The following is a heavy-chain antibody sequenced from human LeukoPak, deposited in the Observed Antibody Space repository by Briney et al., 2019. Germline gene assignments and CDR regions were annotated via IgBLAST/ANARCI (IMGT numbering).Heavy chain of an antibody. V-gene: IGHV4-34*01. J-gene: IGHJ2*01. CDR1: GGSFSGYY. CDR2: INHSGST. Sequence: SETLSLTCAVYGGSFSGYYWSWIRQPPGKGLEWIGEINHSGSTNYNPSLKSRVTISVDTSKNQFSLKLSSVTAADTAVYYCARDPGYCSSSSCSPYWYFDLWGRGTLVTVSS. CDR3: ARDPGYCSSSSCSPYWYFDL. D-gene: IGHD2-2*01.